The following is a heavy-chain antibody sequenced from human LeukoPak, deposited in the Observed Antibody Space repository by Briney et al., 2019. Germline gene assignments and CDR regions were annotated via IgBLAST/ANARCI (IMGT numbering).Heavy chain of an antibody. CDR2: IIPIFGTA. CDR1: GGTFSSYA. V-gene: IGHV1-69*13. D-gene: IGHD3-10*01. J-gene: IGHJ6*02. Sequence: GASVKVSCKASGGTFSSYAISWVRQAPGQGLEWMGGIIPIFGTANYAQKLQGRVTITADESTSTAYMELSSLRSEDTAVYYCARAWGVRGSRYYYYGMDVWGQGTTVTVSS. CDR3: ARAWGVRGSRYYYYGMDV.